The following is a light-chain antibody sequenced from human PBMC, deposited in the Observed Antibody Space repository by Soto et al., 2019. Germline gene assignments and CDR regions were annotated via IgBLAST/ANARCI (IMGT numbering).Light chain of an antibody. CDR3: QQYGASVT. CDR1: QSVSSKW. CDR2: GAS. V-gene: IGKV3-20*01. J-gene: IGKJ3*01. Sequence: EIVLTQSPGALSLSPGDRATLSCRASQSVSSKWVAWYQQKAGQPPRLLIYGASSSATGIPERFSCSESGTDFMLTISRLEPEDIAVYYCQQYGASVTFGPGKKVEIK.